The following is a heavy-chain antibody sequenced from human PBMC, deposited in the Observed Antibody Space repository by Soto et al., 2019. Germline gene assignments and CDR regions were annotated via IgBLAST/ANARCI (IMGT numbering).Heavy chain of an antibody. CDR1: GGTFSSYT. CDR2: IIPILGIA. J-gene: IGHJ6*02. Sequence: ASVKVSCKASGGTFSSYTISWVRQAPGQGLEWVGRIIPILGIANYAQKFQGRVTITADKSTSTAYMELSSLRSEDTAVYYCARDGREWELPRESYYYYGMDVWGQGTTVTVSS. V-gene: IGHV1-69*02. D-gene: IGHD1-26*01. CDR3: ARDGREWELPRESYYYYGMDV.